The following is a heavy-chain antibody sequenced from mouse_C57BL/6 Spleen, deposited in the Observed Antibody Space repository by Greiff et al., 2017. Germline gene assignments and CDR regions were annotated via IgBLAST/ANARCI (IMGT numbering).Heavy chain of an antibody. J-gene: IGHJ3*01. CDR3: ATDYYGSSWFAY. D-gene: IGHD1-1*01. V-gene: IGHV1-69*01. CDR1: GYTFTSYW. CDR2: FDPSDSYT. Sequence: QVQLQQPGAELVMPGASVKLSCKASGYTFTSYWMHWVKQRPGQGLEWIGEFDPSDSYTNYNQKFKGKSTLTVDKSSSTAYMQLSSLTSEDSAVYYCATDYYGSSWFAYWGQGTLVTVSA.